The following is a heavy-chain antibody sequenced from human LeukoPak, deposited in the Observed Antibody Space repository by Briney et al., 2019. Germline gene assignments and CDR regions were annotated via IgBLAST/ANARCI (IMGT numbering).Heavy chain of an antibody. CDR2: IYYSGST. J-gene: IGHJ4*02. CDR1: GGSISSSNYY. Sequence: PSETLSLTCTVSGGSISSSNYYWGWVRQPPGMGLEWIGSIYYSGSTYYNPSLKSRVTISVDTSKNQFSLKLSSVTAADTAVYYCAREGLYGDYVWSLDYWGQGTLVTVSS. V-gene: IGHV4-39*07. CDR3: AREGLYGDYVWSLDY. D-gene: IGHD4-17*01.